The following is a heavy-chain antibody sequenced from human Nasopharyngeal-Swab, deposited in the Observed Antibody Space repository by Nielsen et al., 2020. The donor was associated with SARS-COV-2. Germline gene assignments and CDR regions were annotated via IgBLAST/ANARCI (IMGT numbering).Heavy chain of an antibody. CDR3: AKTASSSLYWYFDL. D-gene: IGHD6-6*01. Sequence: GESLKISCAASGFTFSSYAMSLVRQAPGKGLEWVSAISGSGGSTYYADSVKGRFTISRDNSKNTLYLQMNSLRAEDTVVYYCAKTASSSLYWYFDLWGRGTLVTVSS. CDR2: ISGSGGST. J-gene: IGHJ2*01. CDR1: GFTFSSYA. V-gene: IGHV3-23*01.